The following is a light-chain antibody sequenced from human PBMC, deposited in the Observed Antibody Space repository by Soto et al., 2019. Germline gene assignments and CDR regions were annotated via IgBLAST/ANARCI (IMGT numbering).Light chain of an antibody. CDR3: QQYGRSPRT. Sequence: EIVLTQSPGTLSLSPGESATLSCRASQSVSSTYLAWYQQKPGQAPRLLIYSASSRATGIPDRFRGSGSATDFTLTISRLEPEDFAVYYCQQYGRSPRTFGQGTKVEIK. J-gene: IGKJ1*01. CDR2: SAS. CDR1: QSVSSTY. V-gene: IGKV3-20*01.